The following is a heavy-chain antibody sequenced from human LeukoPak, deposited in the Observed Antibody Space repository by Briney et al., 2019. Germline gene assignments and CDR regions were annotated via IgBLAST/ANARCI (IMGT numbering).Heavy chain of an antibody. J-gene: IGHJ3*02. CDR3: AKDLGSSGYRYGAFDI. Sequence: GGSLRLSCAASGFTFSSYGMHWVRQAPGKGLEWVAFIRYDGSNKYYADSGKSRFTISRDNSKNTLYLQMNSLRAEDTAVYYCAKDLGSSGYRYGAFDIWGQGTMVTVSS. D-gene: IGHD3-22*01. V-gene: IGHV3-30*02. CDR1: GFTFSSYG. CDR2: IRYDGSNK.